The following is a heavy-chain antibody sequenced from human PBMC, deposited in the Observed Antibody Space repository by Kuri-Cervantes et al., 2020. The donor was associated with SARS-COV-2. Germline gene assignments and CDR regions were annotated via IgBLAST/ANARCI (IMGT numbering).Heavy chain of an antibody. Sequence: GESLKISCAASGFTLSDYHMSWIRQAPGKGLEWVSYISSSGSTIYYADSVKGRFTISRDNAKNSLYLQMNSLRAEDTAVYYCARGGSYYQAFDYWGQGTLVTVSS. J-gene: IGHJ4*02. CDR3: ARGGSYYQAFDY. D-gene: IGHD1-26*01. CDR1: GFTLSDYH. V-gene: IGHV3-11*04. CDR2: ISSSGSTI.